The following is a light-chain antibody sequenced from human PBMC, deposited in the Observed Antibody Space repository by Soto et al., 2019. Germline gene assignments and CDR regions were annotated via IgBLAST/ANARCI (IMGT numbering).Light chain of an antibody. Sequence: QSALTQPRSVSGSPGQSVTISCTGTTGDVGAYNFVSWYQLHPGKAPKLMIYDASKRPSGVPDRFSASKSGNTASLTISGLQAEDEADYYRCSYAGSFTWVFGGGTQLTVL. CDR2: DAS. V-gene: IGLV2-11*01. CDR3: CSYAGSFTWV. CDR1: TGDVGAYNF. J-gene: IGLJ3*02.